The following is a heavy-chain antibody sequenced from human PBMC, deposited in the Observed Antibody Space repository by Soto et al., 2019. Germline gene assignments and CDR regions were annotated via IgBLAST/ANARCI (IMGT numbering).Heavy chain of an antibody. J-gene: IGHJ6*02. V-gene: IGHV1-69*13. Sequence: GATVEVSCKASGGTFSIYAISWVRQAPGQGLEWMGGIIPIFGTANYAQKFQGRVTITADESTSTAYMELSSLRSEDTAVYYCARDGDPRWLQANYYGMDVWGQGTTVTVSS. CDR1: GGTFSIYA. D-gene: IGHD5-12*01. CDR3: ARDGDPRWLQANYYGMDV. CDR2: IIPIFGTA.